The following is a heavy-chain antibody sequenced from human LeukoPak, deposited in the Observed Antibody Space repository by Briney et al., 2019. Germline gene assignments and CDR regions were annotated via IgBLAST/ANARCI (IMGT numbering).Heavy chain of an antibody. CDR3: ARVSGYDWYYYYGMDV. Sequence: ASVEVSCKASGGTFSSYAISWVRQAPGQGLEWMGRIIPILGIANYAQKFQGRVTITADKSTSTAYMELSSLRSEDTAVYYCARVSGYDWYYYYGMDVWGQGTTVTVSS. D-gene: IGHD5-12*01. V-gene: IGHV1-69*04. J-gene: IGHJ6*02. CDR1: GGTFSSYA. CDR2: IIPILGIA.